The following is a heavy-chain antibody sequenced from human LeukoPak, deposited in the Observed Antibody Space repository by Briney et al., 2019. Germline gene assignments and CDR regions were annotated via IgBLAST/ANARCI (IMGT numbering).Heavy chain of an antibody. V-gene: IGHV4-34*01. D-gene: IGHD3-22*01. Sequence: SETLSLTCAVYGGSFSGYYWSWIRPPPGKGLEWIGEINHSGSTNYNPSLKSRVTISVDTSKNQFSLKLNSVTAAYTAVYYCARGSTRITMIVVVIGSLYFDYWGQGTLVTVSS. CDR3: ARGSTRITMIVVVIGSLYFDY. CDR1: GGSFSGYY. CDR2: INHSGST. J-gene: IGHJ4*02.